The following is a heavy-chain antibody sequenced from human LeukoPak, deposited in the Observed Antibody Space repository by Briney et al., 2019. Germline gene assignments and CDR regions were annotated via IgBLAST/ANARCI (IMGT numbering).Heavy chain of an antibody. CDR1: GGSFSGYY. CDR3: ARESGSGYYGGDAFDI. D-gene: IGHD3-3*01. Sequence: SETLSLTCAVYGGSFSGYYWSWIRQPPGNGLEWIGEINHSGSTNYNPSLKSRVTISVDTSKNQFSLKLSSVTAADTAVYYCARESGSGYYGGDAFDIWGQGTMVTVSS. V-gene: IGHV4-34*01. CDR2: INHSGST. J-gene: IGHJ3*02.